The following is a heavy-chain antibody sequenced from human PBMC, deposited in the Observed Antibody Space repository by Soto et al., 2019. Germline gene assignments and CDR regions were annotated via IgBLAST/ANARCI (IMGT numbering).Heavy chain of an antibody. Sequence: VQLVESGGGVVQPGRSLRLTCAATGFSFSRHGMNWVRQAPGKGLEWLSYISDSSNTIYYADSVKGRFTISRDNAKNSLYLQMNSLRAEDTAVYYCTRELGYWGQGTLVTVSA. CDR3: TRELGY. V-gene: IGHV3-48*04. J-gene: IGHJ4*02. CDR1: GFSFSRHG. CDR2: ISDSSNTI.